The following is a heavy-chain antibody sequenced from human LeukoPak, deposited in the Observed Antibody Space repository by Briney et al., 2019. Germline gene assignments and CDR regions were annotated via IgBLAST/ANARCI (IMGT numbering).Heavy chain of an antibody. Sequence: PGRSLRLSCAASGFTFSSYGMHWVRQAPGKGLEWVAVISYDGSNKYYADSVKGRFTISRDNSKNTLYLQMNSLRAEDTAVYYCAKCGRSITMASYYGMDVWGQGTTVTVSS. V-gene: IGHV3-30*18. CDR3: AKCGRSITMASYYGMDV. D-gene: IGHD3-10*01. CDR1: GFTFSSYG. J-gene: IGHJ6*02. CDR2: ISYDGSNK.